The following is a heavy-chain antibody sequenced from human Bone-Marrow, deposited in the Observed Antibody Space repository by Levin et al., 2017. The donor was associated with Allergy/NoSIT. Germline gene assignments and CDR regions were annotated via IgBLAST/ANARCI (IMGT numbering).Heavy chain of an antibody. CDR1: GFTFSSYS. CDR3: ARAGLLWFGELLDY. V-gene: IGHV3-21*01. CDR2: ISSSSSYI. J-gene: IGHJ4*02. D-gene: IGHD3-10*01. Sequence: KAGGSLRLSCAASGFTFSSYSMNWVRQAPGKGLEWVSSISSSSSYIYYADSVKGRFTISRDNAKNSLYLQMNSLRAEDTAVYYCARAGLLWFGELLDYWGQGTLVTVSS.